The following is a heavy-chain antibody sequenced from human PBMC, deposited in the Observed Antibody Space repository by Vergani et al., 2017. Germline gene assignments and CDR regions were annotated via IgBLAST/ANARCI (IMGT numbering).Heavy chain of an antibody. CDR2: INPNSGGT. D-gene: IGHD2-2*01. J-gene: IGHJ6*02. Sequence: QVQLVQSGAEVKKPGASVKVSCKASGYTFTGYYMHWVRQAPGQGLEWMGWINPNSGGTNYAQKFQGRVTMTRDTSISTAYMELSRLRSDDTAVYYCARVVRDIGVVPAPMDVWGQGTTVTVSS. V-gene: IGHV1-2*02. CDR1: GYTFTGYY. CDR3: ARVVRDIGVVPAPMDV.